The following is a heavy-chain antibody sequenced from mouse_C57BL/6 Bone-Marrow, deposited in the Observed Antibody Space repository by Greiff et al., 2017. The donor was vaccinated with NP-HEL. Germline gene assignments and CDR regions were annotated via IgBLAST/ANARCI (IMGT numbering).Heavy chain of an antibody. CDR3: ARGGFYYPWYFDV. D-gene: IGHD1-1*01. CDR2: INPNNGGT. V-gene: IGHV1-26*01. Sequence: EVQLQQSGPELVKPGASVKISCKASGYTFTDYYMNWVKQSHGKSLEWIGDINPNNGGTSYNQKFKGKATLTVDKSSSTAYMELRSLTSEDSAVYYCARGGFYYPWYFDVWGTGTTVTVSS. J-gene: IGHJ1*03. CDR1: GYTFTDYY.